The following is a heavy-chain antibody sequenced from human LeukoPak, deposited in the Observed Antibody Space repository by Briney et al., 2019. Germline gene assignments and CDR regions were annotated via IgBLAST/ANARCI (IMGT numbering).Heavy chain of an antibody. CDR2: IYYSGST. J-gene: IGHJ6*03. Sequence: PSETLSLTCTVSGGSISSSSYYWGWIRQPPGKGLEWIGSIYYSGSTYYNPSLKSRVTISVDTSKNQFSLKLSSVTAADTAVYYCAREDHYYYYVDVWGKGTTVTVSS. CDR3: AREDHYYYYVDV. CDR1: GGSISSSSYY. V-gene: IGHV4-39*07.